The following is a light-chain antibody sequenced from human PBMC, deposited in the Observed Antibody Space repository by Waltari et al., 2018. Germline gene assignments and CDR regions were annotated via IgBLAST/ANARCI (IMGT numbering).Light chain of an antibody. V-gene: IGKV2-30*01. J-gene: IGKJ4*01. Sequence: DVVLTQSPPSLPVTLGQPASISCKSSQSLVSSDGNTFLNWFLQRPGQSPRRLIYKVSNRDSGVPDRFSASGSGTDFTLKISRVEAEDVGIYYCMQGTQWPPSLTFGGGTKVEIK. CDR2: KVS. CDR1: QSLVSSDGNTF. CDR3: MQGTQWPPSLT.